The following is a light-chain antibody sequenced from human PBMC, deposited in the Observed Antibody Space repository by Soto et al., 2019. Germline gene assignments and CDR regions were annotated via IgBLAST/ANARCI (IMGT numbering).Light chain of an antibody. CDR2: GAS. Sequence: EILLTQSPGTLSLSPGERATLSCRASQSVSSSYLSWYQLKPGQAPRLLIYGASSRATGIPDRFSGSGSGTDFTLTISRLEPEEFAVYYCQQYGYSFRAFGQGTKVE. J-gene: IGKJ1*01. CDR3: QQYGYSFRA. V-gene: IGKV3-20*01. CDR1: QSVSSSY.